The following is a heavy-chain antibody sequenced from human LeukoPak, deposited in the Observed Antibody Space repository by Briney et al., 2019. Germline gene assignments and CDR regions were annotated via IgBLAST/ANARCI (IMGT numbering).Heavy chain of an antibody. CDR1: GFTFSSYA. V-gene: IGHV3-23*01. CDR2: ISGSGGSA. CDR3: AKDPQWELPSPFDH. D-gene: IGHD1-26*01. J-gene: IGHJ4*02. Sequence: GGSLRLSCAASGFTFSSYAMSWVRQAPGKGLEWVSAISGSGGSAYYADSVKGRFSISRDNSKNTLYLLMNSLRAEDTAVYYCAKDPQWELPSPFDHWGQGTLVTVSS.